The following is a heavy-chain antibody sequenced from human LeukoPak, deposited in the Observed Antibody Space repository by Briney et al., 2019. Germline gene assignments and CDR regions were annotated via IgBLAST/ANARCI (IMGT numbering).Heavy chain of an antibody. CDR1: GFTFSYYW. V-gene: IGHV3-74*01. CDR3: ARDRCDGDCRDWDY. J-gene: IGHJ4*02. CDR2: IHSDGSST. D-gene: IGHD2-21*02. Sequence: GGSLRLSCAASGFTFSYYWMHWARQVPGKGLVWVSRIHSDGSSTTYADSVKGRFTISRDNAKNSLYLQMVSLRAEDTAVYYCARDRCDGDCRDWDYWGQGTLVTVSS.